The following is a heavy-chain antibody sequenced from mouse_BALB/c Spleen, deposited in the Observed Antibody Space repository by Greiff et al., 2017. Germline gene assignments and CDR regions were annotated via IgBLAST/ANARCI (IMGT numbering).Heavy chain of an antibody. CDR2: IWSGGST. J-gene: IGHJ4*01. V-gene: IGHV2-2*02. Sequence: QVQLQQSGPGLVQPSQSLSITCTVSGFSLTSYGVHWVRQSPGKGLEWLGVIWSGGSTDYNAAFISRLSISKDNSKSQVFFKMNSLQANVTAIYYCASYYYGYAMDYWGQGTSVTVSS. CDR1: GFSLTSYG. CDR3: ASYYYGYAMDY. D-gene: IGHD1-1*01.